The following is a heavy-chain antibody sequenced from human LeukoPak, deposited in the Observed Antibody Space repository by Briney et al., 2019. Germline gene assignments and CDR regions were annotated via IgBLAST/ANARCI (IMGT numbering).Heavy chain of an antibody. Sequence: EGSLRLSCAASGFTFNNYAMSWVRQAPGTGLEWVSGSTVGGTNTHYADSVKGRFTISRDHSKNMLYLQMNSLRAEDTAIYYCAKDIYAYVTNCFFDYWGQGSLVTVSS. CDR1: GFTFNNYA. D-gene: IGHD4-17*01. J-gene: IGHJ4*02. CDR3: AKDIYAYVTNCFFDY. CDR2: STVGGTNT. V-gene: IGHV3-23*01.